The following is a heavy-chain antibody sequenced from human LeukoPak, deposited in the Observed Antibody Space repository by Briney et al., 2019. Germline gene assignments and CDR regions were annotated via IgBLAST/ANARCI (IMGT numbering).Heavy chain of an antibody. J-gene: IGHJ4*02. CDR1: GFNFTGYW. Sequence: GGSLRLSCAGSGFNFTGYWMHWVRQAPGKGLEWISRLYSDGRSLTYADSVMGRFTISRDNAKNMLYLQMNSLRAEDTAVYYCARGRGVGELAVASFDSWGQGILVTVSS. D-gene: IGHD3-10*01. CDR2: LYSDGRSL. CDR3: ARGRGVGELAVASFDS. V-gene: IGHV3-74*03.